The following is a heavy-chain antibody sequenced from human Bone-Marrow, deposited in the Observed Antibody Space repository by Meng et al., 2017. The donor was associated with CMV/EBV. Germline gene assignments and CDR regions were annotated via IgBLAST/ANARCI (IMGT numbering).Heavy chain of an antibody. CDR3: ATLGPGHCSSTSCFGAFDF. D-gene: IGHD2-2*01. CDR1: GVSFTSTGVG. V-gene: IGHV2-5*01. J-gene: IGHJ3*01. Sequence: SGLTLVKPPQRLSLVCTFSGVSFTSTGVGVGCMRQPPGKSLEWLALILCDYGNDDKFYSPSLKSRLTITKDISKNQVVLTMSTMDPVDTATYYCATLGPGHCSSTSCFGAFDFWGRGTTVTVSS. CDR2: ILCDYGNDDK.